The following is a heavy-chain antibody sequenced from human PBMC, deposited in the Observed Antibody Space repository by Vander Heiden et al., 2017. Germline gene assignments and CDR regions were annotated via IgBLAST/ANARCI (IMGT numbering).Heavy chain of an antibody. CDR3: ARAIAVAGSFYYGMDV. CDR2: IIPILGIA. D-gene: IGHD6-19*01. V-gene: IGHV1-69*10. J-gene: IGHJ6*02. Sequence: QVQLVQSGAEVKKPGSSVKVSCKASGGSFSRYAISWVRQAPGQGLEWMGGIIPILGIANYAQKFQGRVTITADKSTSTAYMELSSLRSEDTAVYYCARAIAVAGSFYYGMDVWGQGTTVTVSS. CDR1: GGSFSRYA.